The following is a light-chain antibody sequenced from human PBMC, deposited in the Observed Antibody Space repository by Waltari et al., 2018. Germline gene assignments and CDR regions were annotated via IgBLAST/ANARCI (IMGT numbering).Light chain of an antibody. V-gene: IGKV3-20*01. Sequence: EIMLTPSPGTLSLSPGERATLSCRARQSISKYLAWYQKKPGQAPRLLIYDAARRATGIPDRFGGSGSGTDFSLTISRLEPEDSAVYYCQKYGTLPATFGQGTKVEIK. CDR1: QSISKY. CDR3: QKYGTLPAT. J-gene: IGKJ1*01. CDR2: DAA.